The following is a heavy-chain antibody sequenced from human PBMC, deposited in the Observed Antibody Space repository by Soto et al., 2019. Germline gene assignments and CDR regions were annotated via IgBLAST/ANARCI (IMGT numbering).Heavy chain of an antibody. CDR2: INPSGGST. J-gene: IGHJ4*02. D-gene: IGHD1-26*01. V-gene: IGHV1-46*01. Sequence: QVQLVQSGAEVKKPGASVKVSCKASGYTFTSYYMHWVRQAPGQGLEWMGIINPSGGSTSYAQKFQGRVTMTRDTSTSTVYMELSSLRSEDTAVYYCARDVFAGATEGRLDYWGQGTLVTVSS. CDR3: ARDVFAGATEGRLDY. CDR1: GYTFTSYY.